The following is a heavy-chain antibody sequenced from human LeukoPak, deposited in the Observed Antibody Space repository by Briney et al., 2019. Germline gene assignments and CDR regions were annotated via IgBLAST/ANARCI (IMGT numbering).Heavy chain of an antibody. J-gene: IGHJ4*02. D-gene: IGHD3-10*01. CDR2: IYTSGST. V-gene: IGHV4-4*07. CDR1: GGSISSSY. CDR3: ARDTGYYGSGGFDY. Sequence: KASETLSLTCTVSGGSISSSYWSWIRQPAGKGLEWIGRIYTSGSTNYNPSLKSRVTMSLDTSKNQFSLKLSSVTAADTAVYYCARDTGYYGSGGFDYWGQGTLVTVSS.